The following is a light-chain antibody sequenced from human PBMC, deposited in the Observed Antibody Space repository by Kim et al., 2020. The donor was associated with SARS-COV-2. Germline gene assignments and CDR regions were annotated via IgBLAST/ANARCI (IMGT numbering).Light chain of an antibody. CDR3: AAWDDSLNYV. V-gene: IGLV1-44*01. J-gene: IGLJ1*01. CDR2: SNK. Sequence: PGMKVTSSCSGSSSNIGSDTVDWYQQLPGTAPKLRLYSNKQRPSGVPDRCSGSKSGTSASLAISGLQSEDEADYYCAAWDDSLNYVFGTGTKVTVL. CDR1: SSNIGSDT.